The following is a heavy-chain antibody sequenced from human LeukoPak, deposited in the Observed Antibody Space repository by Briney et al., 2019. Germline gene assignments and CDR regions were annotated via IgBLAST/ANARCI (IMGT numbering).Heavy chain of an antibody. J-gene: IGHJ6*02. CDR1: GLTFSDYY. D-gene: IGHD2-2*01. Sequence: GGSLRLSCAASGLTFSDYYMSWIRQAPGKGLEWVSYISSSGSTIYYADSVKGRFTISRDNAKNSLYLQMNSLRAEDTAVYYCARAGCSSTSCYGGLGYYGMDVWGQGTTVTVSS. V-gene: IGHV3-11*01. CDR2: ISSSGSTI. CDR3: ARAGCSSTSCYGGLGYYGMDV.